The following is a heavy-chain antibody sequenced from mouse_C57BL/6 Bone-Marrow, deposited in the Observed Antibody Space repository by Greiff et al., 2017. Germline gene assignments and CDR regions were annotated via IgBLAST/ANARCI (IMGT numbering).Heavy chain of an antibody. CDR3: ARMGYYEPYFDD. Sequence: QVTLKESGPGILQPSQTLSLTCSFSGFSLSTFGMGVGWIRQPSGKGLEWLAHFWWDDDKSYNPARKRRHTISKDTLKNQVFLKIANVDTADTATYYCARMGYYEPYFDDWGQGTTLTVSS. J-gene: IGHJ2*01. D-gene: IGHD1-1*01. CDR1: GFSLSTFGMG. CDR2: FWWDDDK. V-gene: IGHV8-8*01.